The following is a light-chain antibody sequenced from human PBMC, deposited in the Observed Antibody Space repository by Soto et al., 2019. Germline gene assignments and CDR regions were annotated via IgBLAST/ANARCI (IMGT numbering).Light chain of an antibody. CDR1: SGDVGAYNY. CDR3: ASYTGSTTLVL. Sequence: QSVLTQPASVSGSPGQSITISCTGTSGDVGAYNYVSWYQQHPGKAPKLMIYEVSSRPSGVSNRFSGSRSGNTASLTISGLRAEDEGDYYCASYTGSTTLVLFGGGTQLTVL. CDR2: EVS. J-gene: IGLJ2*01. V-gene: IGLV2-14*01.